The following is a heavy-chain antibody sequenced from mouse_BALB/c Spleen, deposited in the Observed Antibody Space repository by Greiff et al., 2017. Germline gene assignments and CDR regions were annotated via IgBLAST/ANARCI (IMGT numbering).Heavy chain of an antibody. CDR3: ARWLLRYYAMDY. D-gene: IGHD2-3*01. CDR1: GYAFSSYW. V-gene: IGHV1-80*01. CDR2: IYPGDGDT. J-gene: IGHJ4*01. Sequence: VMLVESGAELVRPGSSVKISCKASGYAFSSYWMNWVKQRPGQGLEWIGQIYPGDGDTNYNGKFKGKATLTVDKSSSTAYMQLSSLTSEDSAVYYCARWLLRYYAMDYWGQGTSVTVSS.